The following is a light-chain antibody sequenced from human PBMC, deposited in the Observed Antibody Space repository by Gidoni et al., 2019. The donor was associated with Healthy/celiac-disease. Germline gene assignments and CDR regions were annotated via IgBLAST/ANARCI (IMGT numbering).Light chain of an antibody. CDR1: QSISSY. CDR2: AAS. Sequence: DIQTTQSPSSLSASVGDRVTITCRASQSISSYLNWYQQKPGKAPKLLIYAASSLQSGVPSRFSGSGSGTDFTLTISSLQPEDFATYYCQQSYSTPLTFGHGTKVDIK. CDR3: QQSYSTPLT. V-gene: IGKV1-39*01. J-gene: IGKJ3*01.